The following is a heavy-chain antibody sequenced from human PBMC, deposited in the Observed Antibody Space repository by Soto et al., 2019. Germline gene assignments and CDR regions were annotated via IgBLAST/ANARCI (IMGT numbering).Heavy chain of an antibody. CDR1: GFAFSSHG. CDR3: SRDDDYDDNGLDS. V-gene: IGHV3-33*01. J-gene: IGHJ5*01. CDR2: IVREGSEK. Sequence: QVQLVESGGGVVQPGRSLRLSCAASGFAFSSHGMHWVRQAPGKGLEWVAVIVREGSEKHYADSVKGRFTISRDNSKNTLYLEMNSLRAEDTAVYYCSRDDDYDDNGLDSWGQGTLVTVSS. D-gene: IGHD4-17*01.